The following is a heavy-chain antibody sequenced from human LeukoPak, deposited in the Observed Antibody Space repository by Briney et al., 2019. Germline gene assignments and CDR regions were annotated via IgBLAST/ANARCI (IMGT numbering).Heavy chain of an antibody. D-gene: IGHD5-18*01. CDR3: ARGQGYSYGLDY. CDR1: GGSISSYY. V-gene: IGHV4-59*01. J-gene: IGHJ4*02. CDR2: IYYSGST. Sequence: SETLSLTCTVSGGSISSYYWSWLRQPPGKGLEWIGYIYYSGSTNYNPSLKSRVTISVDTSKNQFSLKLSSVTAADTAVYYCARGQGYSYGLDYWGQGTLVTVSS.